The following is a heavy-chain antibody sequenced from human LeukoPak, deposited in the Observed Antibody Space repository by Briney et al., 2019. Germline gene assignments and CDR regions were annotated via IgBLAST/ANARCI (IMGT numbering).Heavy chain of an antibody. CDR1: GFTFSSYA. CDR2: ISYDGSNK. V-gene: IGHV3-30-3*01. D-gene: IGHD5/OR15-5a*01. J-gene: IGHJ4*02. Sequence: GRSLRLSCAASGFTFSSYAMHWVRQAPGKGLEWVAVISYDGSNKYYADSVKGRFTISRDNSKNTLYLQMNSLRAEDTAVYYCARELAVSSDYWGQGTLVTVSS. CDR3: ARELAVSSDY.